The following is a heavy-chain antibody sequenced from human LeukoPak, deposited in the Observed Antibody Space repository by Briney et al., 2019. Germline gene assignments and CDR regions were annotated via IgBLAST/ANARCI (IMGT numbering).Heavy chain of an antibody. CDR2: IYYSGST. CDR3: AAPPNIPHESEIDY. J-gene: IGHJ4*02. Sequence: SETLSLTCTVSGGSISSSSYYWGWIRQPPGKGLEWIGSIYYSGSTYYNPSLKSRVTISVDTSKNQFSLKLSSVTAADTAVYYCAAPPNIPHESEIDYWGQGTLVTVSS. CDR1: GGSISSSSYY. D-gene: IGHD2/OR15-2a*01. V-gene: IGHV4-39*01.